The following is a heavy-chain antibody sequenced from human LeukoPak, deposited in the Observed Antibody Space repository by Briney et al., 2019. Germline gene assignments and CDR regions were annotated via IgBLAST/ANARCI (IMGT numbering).Heavy chain of an antibody. CDR2: ISCSGGTR. V-gene: IGHV3-48*03. CDR3: ARDIRGDVTFDY. Sequence: GGSLRLSCAASGFTFSSYEMNWVRQAPGKGLEWVSYISCSGGTRYYADSVKGRFTISRDNAKNSLYLQMNSLRAEDTAVYYCARDIRGDVTFDYWGQGTLVTVSS. D-gene: IGHD2-21*02. CDR1: GFTFSSYE. J-gene: IGHJ4*02.